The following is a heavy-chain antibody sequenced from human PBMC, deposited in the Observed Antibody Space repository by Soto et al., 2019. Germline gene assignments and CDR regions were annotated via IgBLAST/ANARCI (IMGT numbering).Heavy chain of an antibody. Sequence: VSGPTLVNPTQTLTLTCTFSGFSLSTSGVGVGWIRQPPGKALEWLALIYWDDDKSYSPSLKSRLTITKDTSKSQVVLTMTNMDPVDTATYYCARIPYYDFWSGYYTGLYYYYGMDVWGQGTTVTVSS. D-gene: IGHD3-3*01. CDR1: GFSLSTSGVG. CDR2: IYWDDDK. CDR3: ARIPYYDFWSGYYTGLYYYYGMDV. V-gene: IGHV2-5*02. J-gene: IGHJ6*02.